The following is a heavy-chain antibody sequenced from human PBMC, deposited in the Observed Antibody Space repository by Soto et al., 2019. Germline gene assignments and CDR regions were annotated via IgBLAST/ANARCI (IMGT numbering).Heavy chain of an antibody. J-gene: IGHJ6*02. CDR1: GYTFTSYA. CDR2: INAGNGNT. CDR3: ARVEKESTVANYYYYYYGMDV. D-gene: IGHD4-17*01. V-gene: IGHV1-3*01. Sequence: ASVKVSCKASGYTFTSYAMHWVRQAPRQRLEWMGWINAGNGNTKYSQKFQGRVTITRDTSASTAYMELSSLRSEDTAVYYCARVEKESTVANYYYYYYGMDVWGQGTTVTVSS.